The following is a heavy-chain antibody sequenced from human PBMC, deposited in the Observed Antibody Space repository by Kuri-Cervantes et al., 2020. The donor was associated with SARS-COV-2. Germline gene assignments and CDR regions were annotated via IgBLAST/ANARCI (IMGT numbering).Heavy chain of an antibody. CDR2: IWYDGSNK. J-gene: IGHJ4*02. CDR3: VRDYGSSWYYFDY. D-gene: IGHD6-13*01. Sequence: GESLKISCAASGFTFSSYGMHWVRQAPGKGLEWVAVIWYDGSNKYYADSVKGRFTISRDNSKNTLYLQMNSLRAEDTAVYYCVRDYGSSWYYFDYWGQGTLVTVSS. V-gene: IGHV3-33*01. CDR1: GFTFSSYG.